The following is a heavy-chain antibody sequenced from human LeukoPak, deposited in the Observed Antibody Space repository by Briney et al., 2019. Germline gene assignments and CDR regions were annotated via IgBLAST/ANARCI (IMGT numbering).Heavy chain of an antibody. CDR1: GGSISSYY. CDR2: IYTSGST. Sequence: SETLSLTCTVSGGSISSYYWSWIRQPAGKGLEWIGRIYTSGSTNYNPSLKSRVTMSVDTSKNQFSLKLSSVTAADTAVYYCGRVIMATVTDEAYYYYYMDVWGKGTTVTVSS. CDR3: GRVIMATVTDEAYYYYYMDV. J-gene: IGHJ6*03. V-gene: IGHV4-4*07. D-gene: IGHD4-11*01.